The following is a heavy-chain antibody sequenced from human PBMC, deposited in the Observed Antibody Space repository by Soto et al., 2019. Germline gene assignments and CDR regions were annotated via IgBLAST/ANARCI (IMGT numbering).Heavy chain of an antibody. CDR3: ASLPTRGVAIPVWFDP. D-gene: IGHD3-10*01. CDR2: IIPIFGTA. V-gene: IGHV1-69*13. CDR1: GGTFSSYA. J-gene: IGHJ5*02. Sequence: SVKVSCKASGGTFSSYAISWVRQAPGQGLEWMGGIIPIFGTANYAQKFQGRVTITADESTGTAYMELSSLRSEDTAVYYCASLPTRGVAIPVWFDPWGQGTLVTVSS.